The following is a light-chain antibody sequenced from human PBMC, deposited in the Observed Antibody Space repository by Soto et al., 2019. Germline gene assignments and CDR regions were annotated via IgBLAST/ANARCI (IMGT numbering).Light chain of an antibody. Sequence: EIVLTQSPGTLSLSPGERATLSCRASQSVSRTYLAWYQQKPGQAPRLLIYGASSRATGIPDRFSGSGSGTDFTLTISRLEPEDFAVYYCQRYVISPLPFGLGPQLEIK. J-gene: IGKJ2*01. CDR2: GAS. V-gene: IGKV3-20*01. CDR1: QSVSRTY. CDR3: QRYVISPLP.